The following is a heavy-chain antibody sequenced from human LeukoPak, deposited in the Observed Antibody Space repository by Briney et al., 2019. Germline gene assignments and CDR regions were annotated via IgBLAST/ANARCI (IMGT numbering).Heavy chain of an antibody. V-gene: IGHV1-2*02. Sequence: PGTSLRLSCTASGISFSSHGMHWVRQAPGQGLEWMGWINPNSGGTNYAQRFHGRVTMTGDTSISTAYMDLSSLTSDDTAVYYCARAGAMVLWGQGTLVTVSS. D-gene: IGHD4/OR15-4a*01. J-gene: IGHJ4*02. CDR2: INPNSGGT. CDR1: GISFSSHG. CDR3: ARAGAMVL.